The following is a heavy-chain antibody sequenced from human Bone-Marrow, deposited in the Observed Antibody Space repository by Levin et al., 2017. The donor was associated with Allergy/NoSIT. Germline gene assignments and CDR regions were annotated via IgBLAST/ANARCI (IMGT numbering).Heavy chain of an antibody. J-gene: IGHJ4*02. CDR2: IKQDGSVK. CDR3: ARVGEVRYCSSTTCYHHFDF. D-gene: IGHD2-2*01. V-gene: IGHV3-7*01. Sequence: GGSLRLSCAASGFSFGNYWMSWVRQAPGKGLEWVASIKQDGSVKYYVDSVKGRFTFSRDNAENSVYLQMNSLRGEDTAVYYCARVGEVRYCSSTTCYHHFDFWGQGTLVTVSS. CDR1: GFSFGNYW.